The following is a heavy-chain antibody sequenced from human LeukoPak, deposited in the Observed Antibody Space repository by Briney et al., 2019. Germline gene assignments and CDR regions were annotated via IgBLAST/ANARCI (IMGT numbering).Heavy chain of an antibody. J-gene: IGHJ4*02. D-gene: IGHD5-18*01. V-gene: IGHV3-23*01. CDR2: IIANGVNT. CDR1: GFTFSSYA. Sequence: GGSLRLSCAASGFTFSSYAMSWVRQAPGKGLEWVSGIIANGVNTYYADSVQGRFTISRDNSKNALYLQMNSLRAEDTAVYYCAKYWVDTVLVPFDYWGQGTLVTVSS. CDR3: AKYWVDTVLVPFDY.